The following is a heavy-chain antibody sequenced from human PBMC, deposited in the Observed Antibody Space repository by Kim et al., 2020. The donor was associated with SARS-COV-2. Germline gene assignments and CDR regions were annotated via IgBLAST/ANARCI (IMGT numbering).Heavy chain of an antibody. J-gene: IGHJ3*02. CDR3: ARQMATITRDAFDI. V-gene: IGHV1-69*02. D-gene: IGHD5-12*01. Sequence: APKFKGRVTITADKSTSTAYMELSSLRSEDTDVYYCARQMATITRDAFDIWGQGTMVTVSS.